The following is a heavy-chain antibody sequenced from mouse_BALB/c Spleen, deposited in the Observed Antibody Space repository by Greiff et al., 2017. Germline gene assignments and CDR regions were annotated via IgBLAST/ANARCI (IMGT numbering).Heavy chain of an antibody. D-gene: IGHD2-4*01. Sequence: EVQVVESGGDLVKPGGSLKLSCAASGFTFSSYGMSWVRQTPDKRLEWVATISSGGSYTYYPDSVKGRFTISRDNAKNTLYLQMSSLKSEDTAMYYCARHYDYDEAYWGQGALVTVSA. CDR1: GFTFSSYG. V-gene: IGHV5-6*01. CDR3: ARHYDYDEAY. CDR2: ISSGGSYT. J-gene: IGHJ3*01.